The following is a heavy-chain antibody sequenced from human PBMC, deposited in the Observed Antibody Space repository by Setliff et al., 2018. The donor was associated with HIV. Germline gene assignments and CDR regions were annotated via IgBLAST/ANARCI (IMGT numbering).Heavy chain of an antibody. CDR2: IYYSGST. CDR1: GGSISSSNYY. D-gene: IGHD3-10*01. Sequence: PSETLSLTCTVSGGSISSSNYYWGWIRQPPGKGLEWIGSIYYSGSTYYNPSLKSRVTISVDTSKNQFSLKLNSVTAADTAVYYCARQITMVRGVYQPYYYYYMDVWGKGTTVTVSS. V-gene: IGHV4-39*01. CDR3: ARQITMVRGVYQPYYYYYMDV. J-gene: IGHJ6*03.